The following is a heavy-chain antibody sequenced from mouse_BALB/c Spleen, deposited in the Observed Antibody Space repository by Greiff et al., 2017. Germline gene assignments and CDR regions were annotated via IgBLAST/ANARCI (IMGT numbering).Heavy chain of an antibody. Sequence: VQLQESGAELVKPGASVKLSCKASGYTFTSYWMHWVKQRPGQGLEWIGEIDPSDSYTNYNQKFKGKATLTVDKSSSTAYMQLSSLTSEDSAVYYCARLRLYAMDYWGQGTSVTVSS. V-gene: IGHV1-69*02. CDR1: GYTFTSYW. CDR3: ARLRLYAMDY. D-gene: IGHD2-12*01. CDR2: IDPSDSYT. J-gene: IGHJ4*01.